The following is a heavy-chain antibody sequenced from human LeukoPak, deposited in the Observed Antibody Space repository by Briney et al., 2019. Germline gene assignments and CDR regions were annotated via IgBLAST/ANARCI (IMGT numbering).Heavy chain of an antibody. CDR1: GGSISSTSYF. J-gene: IGHJ4*02. V-gene: IGHV4-39*01. CDR2: LSYIGST. CDR3: VGMIAVANTGVDY. D-gene: IGHD6-19*01. Sequence: IPSETLSLTCTVSGGSISSTSYFWGWIRQPPGKGLEWIGHLSYIGSTYYKSSLKSRVTISVDTSKNQFSLKLTSVTAADMAVYYCVGMIAVANTGVDYWGRGTLVTVSS.